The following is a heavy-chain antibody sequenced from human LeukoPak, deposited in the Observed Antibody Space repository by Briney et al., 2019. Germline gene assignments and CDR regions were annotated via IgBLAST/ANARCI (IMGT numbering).Heavy chain of an antibody. V-gene: IGHV1-69*05. CDR3: AREAYNWNYFDY. Sequence: SVKVSCKASGGTFSSYAISWVRQAPGQGLEWMGRIIPIFGTANYAQKFQGRVTITTDESTSTAYMELSSLRSEDTAVYYCAREAYNWNYFDYWGLGTLVTVSS. CDR2: IIPIFGTA. J-gene: IGHJ4*02. D-gene: IGHD1-20*01. CDR1: GGTFSSYA.